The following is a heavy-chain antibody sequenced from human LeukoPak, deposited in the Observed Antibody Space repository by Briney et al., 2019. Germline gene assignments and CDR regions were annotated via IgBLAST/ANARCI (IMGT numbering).Heavy chain of an antibody. J-gene: IGHJ4*02. CDR3: AREPQAGGYGGGY. Sequence: KPGGSLRLSCAASGSTCRVYNMKWVRQAPGKGLEWVSSISSSSSYIYYADSVKGRFTISRDNAKNSLYLQMNSLRAEDTAVYYCAREPQAGGYGGGYWGQGTLVTVSS. D-gene: IGHD5-12*01. CDR2: ISSSSSYI. CDR1: GSTCRVYN. V-gene: IGHV3-21*01.